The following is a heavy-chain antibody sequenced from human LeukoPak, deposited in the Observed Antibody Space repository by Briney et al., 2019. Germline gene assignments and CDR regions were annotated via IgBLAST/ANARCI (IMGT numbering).Heavy chain of an antibody. D-gene: IGHD1-7*01. CDR1: GGSISSSSYY. J-gene: IGHJ5*02. CDR2: INHSGST. Sequence: PSETLSLTCTVSGGSISSSSYYWGWIRQPPGKGLEWIGEINHSGSTNYNPSLKSRVTISVDTSKNQFSLKLSSVTAADTAVYYCARENPELLLYNWFDPWGQGTLVTVSS. CDR3: ARENPELLLYNWFDP. V-gene: IGHV4-39*07.